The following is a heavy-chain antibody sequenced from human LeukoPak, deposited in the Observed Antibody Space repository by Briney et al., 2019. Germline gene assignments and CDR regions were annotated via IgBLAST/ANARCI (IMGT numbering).Heavy chain of an antibody. CDR3: ARDLFYSSPLGDY. CDR1: GFTFSSYS. D-gene: IGHD6-6*01. V-gene: IGHV3-21*01. J-gene: IGHJ4*02. Sequence: GGSLRLSCAASGFTFSSYSMNWVRQAPGKGLEWVSSISSSSSYIYYADSVKGRFTTSRDNAKNSLYLQMNSLRAEDTAVYYCARDLFYSSPLGDYWGQGTLVTVSS. CDR2: ISSSSSYI.